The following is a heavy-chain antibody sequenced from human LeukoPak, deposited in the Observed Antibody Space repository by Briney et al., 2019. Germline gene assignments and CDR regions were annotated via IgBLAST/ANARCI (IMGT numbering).Heavy chain of an antibody. CDR2: IYYSGST. J-gene: IGHJ4*02. V-gene: IGHV4-59*01. CDR1: GGSISSYY. CDR3: ARGYYYGSGSFDY. D-gene: IGHD3-10*01. Sequence: SETLSLTCTVSGGSISSYYWSWIRQPPGKGLEWIGYIYYSGSTNYNPSLKSRVTISVDTSKNQFSLKLSSVTAADTAVYYCARGYYYGSGSFDYWGQGTLVTVSS.